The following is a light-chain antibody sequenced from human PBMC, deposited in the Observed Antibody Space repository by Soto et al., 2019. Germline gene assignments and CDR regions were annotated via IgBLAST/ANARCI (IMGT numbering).Light chain of an antibody. V-gene: IGKV3-20*01. CDR3: QQYGTLPPRYT. Sequence: LVLTQSPGTLSLSPGERATLSCRASQRMSSNYLAWYQQKPGQAPRLLIYGTSSRATGIADRFSGSGSGTDFPLTISRLEPEDCAVYYCQQYGTLPPRYTFGQGTKLEIK. J-gene: IGKJ2*01. CDR2: GTS. CDR1: QRMSSNY.